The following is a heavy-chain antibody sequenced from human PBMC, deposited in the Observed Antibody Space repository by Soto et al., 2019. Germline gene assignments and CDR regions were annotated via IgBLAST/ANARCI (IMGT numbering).Heavy chain of an antibody. D-gene: IGHD2-15*01. CDR3: ARDRYCSGGTCNEGD. Sequence: QVQLVQSGAEVKKPGSSVKVSCKASGGTFSSYTISWVRQAPGQGLEWMGRIIPILGIANYAQKFQGRVTITADKSTSTAYMALRRPRSEDTAVYYCARDRYCSGGTCNEGDWGQGTLVTVSS. CDR1: GGTFSSYT. V-gene: IGHV1-69*08. J-gene: IGHJ4*02. CDR2: IIPILGIA.